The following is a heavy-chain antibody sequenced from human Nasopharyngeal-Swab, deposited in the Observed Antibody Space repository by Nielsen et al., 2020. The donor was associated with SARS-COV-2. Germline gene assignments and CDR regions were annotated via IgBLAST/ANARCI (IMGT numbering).Heavy chain of an antibody. Sequence: SETLSLTCTVSSGSISSGDYYWSWIRQPPGKGLEWIGYIYYSGSTYYNPSLKSRVTISVDTSKNQFSLKLSSVTAADTAVYYCARVRWYSSSYWFDPWGQGTLVTVSS. J-gene: IGHJ5*02. V-gene: IGHV4-30-4*08. D-gene: IGHD6-13*01. CDR3: ARVRWYSSSYWFDP. CDR2: IYYSGST. CDR1: SGSISSGDYY.